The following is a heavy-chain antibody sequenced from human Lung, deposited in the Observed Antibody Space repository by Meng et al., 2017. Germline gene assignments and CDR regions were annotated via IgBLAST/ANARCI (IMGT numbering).Heavy chain of an antibody. V-gene: IGHV3-23*01. D-gene: IGHD3-9*01. Sequence: GESLKISCAASGFTFSSYAMSWVRQAPGKGLEWVSAISGSGGSTYYADSVKGRFTISRDNSKNTLYLQMNSLRAEDTAVYYCAKAPYYDILTGYYRGRSWFDPWGQGILVTVSS. J-gene: IGHJ5*02. CDR1: GFTFSSYA. CDR2: ISGSGGST. CDR3: AKAPYYDILTGYYRGRSWFDP.